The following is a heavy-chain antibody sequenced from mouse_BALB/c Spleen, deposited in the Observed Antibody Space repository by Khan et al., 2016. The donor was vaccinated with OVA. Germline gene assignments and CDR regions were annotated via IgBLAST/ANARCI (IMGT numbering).Heavy chain of an antibody. V-gene: IGHV3-2*02. J-gene: IGHJ2*01. CDR2: ISYSGRT. Sequence: EVKLLESGPGLVKPSQSLSLTCTVTGYSITSDYAWNWIRQFPGNKLEWMGYISYSGRTSYNPSLKSRIFITRDTSKNQFFLQFNYVTTEDTTTYYCARSVTITTVVATDFDYWGQGTTLTVSS. CDR3: ARSVTITTVVATDFDY. CDR1: GYSITSDYA. D-gene: IGHD1-1*01.